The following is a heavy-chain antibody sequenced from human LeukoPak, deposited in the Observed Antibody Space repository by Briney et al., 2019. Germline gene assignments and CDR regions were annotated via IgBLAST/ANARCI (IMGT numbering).Heavy chain of an antibody. CDR2: ISYDGSNK. CDR3: ARDPRSRHFPYYYYYYMDV. J-gene: IGHJ6*03. D-gene: IGHD2/OR15-2a*01. Sequence: GGSLRLSCAASGFTFSSYAMHWVRQAPGKGLEWVAVISYDGSNKYYADSVKGRFTISRDNSKNTLYLQMNSLRAEDTAVYYCARDPRSRHFPYYYYYYMDVWGKGTTVTVSS. CDR1: GFTFSSYA. V-gene: IGHV3-30*04.